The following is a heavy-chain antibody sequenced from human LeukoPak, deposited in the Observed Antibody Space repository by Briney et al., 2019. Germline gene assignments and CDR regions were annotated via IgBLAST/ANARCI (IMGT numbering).Heavy chain of an antibody. J-gene: IGHJ5*02. Sequence: SVKVSCKASGGTFSSYAISWVRQAPGQGLEWMGRIIPIFGTANYAQKLQGRVTITTDESTSTAYMELSSLRFEDTAVYYCARDYYDSSGYYYAPNWFDPWGQGTLVTVSS. CDR3: ARDYYDSSGYYYAPNWFDP. CDR2: IIPIFGTA. CDR1: GGTFSSYA. V-gene: IGHV1-69*05. D-gene: IGHD3-22*01.